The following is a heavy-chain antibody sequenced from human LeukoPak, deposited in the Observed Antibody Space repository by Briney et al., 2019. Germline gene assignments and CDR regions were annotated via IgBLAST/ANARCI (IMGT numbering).Heavy chain of an antibody. J-gene: IGHJ4*02. CDR1: GFTFSSYS. Sequence: PGGSLRLSCAASGFTFSSYSMNWVRQAPGKGLEWVAVISYDGSNKYYADSVKGRFTISRDNSKNTLYLQMNSLRAEDTAVYYCARVLGAVAGPFDYWGQGTLVTVSS. CDR3: ARVLGAVAGPFDY. V-gene: IGHV3-30*03. CDR2: ISYDGSNK. D-gene: IGHD6-19*01.